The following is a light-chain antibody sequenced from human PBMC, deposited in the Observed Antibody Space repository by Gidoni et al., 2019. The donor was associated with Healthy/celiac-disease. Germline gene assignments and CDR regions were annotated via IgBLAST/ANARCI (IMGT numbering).Light chain of an antibody. CDR3: QVWDSSSDHVV. CDR2: DDR. CDR1: NIGSTS. V-gene: IGLV3-21*02. J-gene: IGLJ2*01. Sequence: SYVLTQPPSVSVAPGQTARITCGGNNIGSTSVHWYQQKPGQAPVLVVYDDRDRPSGIPERFSGSNSGNTATLTISRVEAGDEADYYCQVWDSSSDHVVFGGGTKLTVL.